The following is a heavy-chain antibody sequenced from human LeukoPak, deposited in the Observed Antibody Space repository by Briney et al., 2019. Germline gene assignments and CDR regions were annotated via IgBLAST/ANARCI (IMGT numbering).Heavy chain of an antibody. CDR3: ARLSGSKVEGYAFDI. Sequence: GGSLRLSCAASGFTFSSYDMHWVRQATGKGLEWVSAIGTAGDTYYPGSVKGRFTISRENAKNSLYLQMNSLRAGDTAVYYCARLSGSKVEGYAFDIWGQGTMVTVSS. CDR1: GFTFSSYD. CDR2: IGTAGDT. J-gene: IGHJ3*02. D-gene: IGHD3-22*01. V-gene: IGHV3-13*01.